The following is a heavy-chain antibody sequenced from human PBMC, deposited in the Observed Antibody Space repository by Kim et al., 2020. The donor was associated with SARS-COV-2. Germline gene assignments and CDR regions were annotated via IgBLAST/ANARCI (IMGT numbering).Heavy chain of an antibody. D-gene: IGHD1-26*01. J-gene: IGHJ4*02. CDR2: TT. Sequence: TTYYAHSVKGRFTSSRDNSKSTLNLQLNSLRAEDTAVYYCARGMGASSRDYWGQGTLVTVSS. V-gene: IGHV3-23*01. CDR3: ARGMGASSRDY.